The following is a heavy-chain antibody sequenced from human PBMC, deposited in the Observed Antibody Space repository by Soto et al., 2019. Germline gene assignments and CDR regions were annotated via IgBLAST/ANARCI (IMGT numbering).Heavy chain of an antibody. Sequence: ASAKLSCKASADTFTSYAMHWVRQAPGQKLQWMGWINAGNGNTKYSQKFQGRVTITRDTSASTAYMELSSLRSEDTAVYYCARGRGQARLRPGGDAFETWGKGPMV. J-gene: IGHJ3*02. CDR1: ADTFTSYA. CDR2: INAGNGNT. V-gene: IGHV1-3*01. D-gene: IGHD6-25*01. CDR3: ARGRGQARLRPGGDAFET.